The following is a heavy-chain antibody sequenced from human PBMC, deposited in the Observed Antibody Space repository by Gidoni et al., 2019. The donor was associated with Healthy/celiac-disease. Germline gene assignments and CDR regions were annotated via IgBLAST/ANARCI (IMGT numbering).Heavy chain of an antibody. CDR1: GGSFSGYY. J-gene: IGHJ4*02. Sequence: QVQLQQWGAGLLKPSETLSLTCAVYGGSFSGYYWSWIRQPPGKGLEWIGEINHSGSTNYNPSLKSRVTISVDTSKNQFSLKLSSVTAADTAVYYCASGYSYVSFDYWGQGTLVTVSS. D-gene: IGHD5-18*01. CDR3: ASGYSYVSFDY. CDR2: INHSGST. V-gene: IGHV4-34*01.